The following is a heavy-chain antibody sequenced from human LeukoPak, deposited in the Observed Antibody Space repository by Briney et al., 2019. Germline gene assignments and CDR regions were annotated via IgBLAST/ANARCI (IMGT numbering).Heavy chain of an antibody. J-gene: IGHJ4*02. V-gene: IGHV3-9*01. CDR2: ISWNSGSI. Sequence: PGRSLRLSCAASGFTFDDYAMHWVRQAPGKGLEWVSGISWNSGSIGYADSVKGRFTISRDNAKNSLYLQMNSLRAEDTALYYCAKMARAADFWSSPFFDYWGQGTLVTVSS. CDR1: GFTFDDYA. D-gene: IGHD3-3*01. CDR3: AKMARAADFWSSPFFDY.